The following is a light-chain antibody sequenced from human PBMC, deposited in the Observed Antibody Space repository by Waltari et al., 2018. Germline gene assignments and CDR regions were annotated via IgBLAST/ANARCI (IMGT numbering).Light chain of an antibody. V-gene: IGLV2-23*01. J-gene: IGLJ1*01. CDR1: SNDLGTYNL. Sequence: QSALTQPASVPGSPGQSITISCTGSSNDLGTYNLVSWYQQHPGKAPKLMIYEGTGRPSGVSNRFSGSKSGNTASLTISGLQAEDEADYYCCSYAGSTTFLYVFGTGTKVTVL. CDR2: EGT. CDR3: CSYAGSTTFLYV.